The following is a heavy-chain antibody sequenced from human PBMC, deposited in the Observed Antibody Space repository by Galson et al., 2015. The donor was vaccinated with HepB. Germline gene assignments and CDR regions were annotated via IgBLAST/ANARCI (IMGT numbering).Heavy chain of an antibody. CDR2: INNDGRTT. V-gene: IGHV3-74*01. CDR3: ACVRGDY. J-gene: IGHJ4*02. Sequence: SLRLSCAASGFTFSNYWFHWVRQAPGKGLVWVSGINNDGRTTNYADSVKGRFTTSRDNANRMLYLQMNNLRVEDTAIYYCACVRGDYWSQGTLVTVSS. CDR1: GFTFSNYW. D-gene: IGHD5/OR15-5a*01.